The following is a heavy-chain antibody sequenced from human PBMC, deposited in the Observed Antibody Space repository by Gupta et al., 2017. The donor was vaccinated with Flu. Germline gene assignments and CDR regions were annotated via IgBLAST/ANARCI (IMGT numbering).Heavy chain of an antibody. CDR3: ARGYSNSFGMDV. J-gene: IGHJ6*02. D-gene: IGHD5-12*01. V-gene: IGHV3-23*01. CDR2: ISGSGGST. Sequence: EVELLQSGGGLVQPGGSLRLSCAASGXTFXXHAMSWVRQTPGKGLEWVSAISGSGGSTFYADSVEGRFTISRDNSRNTLYLQLNSLRAEDTAEYFCARGYSNSFGMDVWGQGTTVTVSS. CDR1: GXTFXXHA.